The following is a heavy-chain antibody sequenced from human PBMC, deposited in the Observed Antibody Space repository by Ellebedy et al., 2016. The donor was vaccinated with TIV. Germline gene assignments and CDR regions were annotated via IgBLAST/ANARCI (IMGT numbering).Heavy chain of an antibody. CDR2: ISYDGSNK. V-gene: IGHV3-30*04. CDR1: GFTFSSYA. Sequence: PGGSLRLSCAASGFTFSSYAMHWVRQAPGKGLEWVAVISYDGSNKYYADSVKCRFTISTDNSKNTLYLQMNSLRAEDTALYYCARDFQELGRSWLFDYWGQGTLVTVSS. J-gene: IGHJ4*02. CDR3: ARDFQELGRSWLFDY. D-gene: IGHD6-13*01.